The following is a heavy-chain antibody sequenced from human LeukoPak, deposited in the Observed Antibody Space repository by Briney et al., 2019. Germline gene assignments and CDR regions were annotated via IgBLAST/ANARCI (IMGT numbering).Heavy chain of an antibody. CDR1: GYSISSGYY. D-gene: IGHD4-17*01. CDR2: IYHSGST. J-gene: IGHJ4*02. CDR3: ARDQSEYGDYDY. Sequence: SETLSLTCTVSGYSISSGYYWGWIRQPPGKGLEWIGSIYHSGSTYYNPSLKSRVTISVDTSKNQFSLKLSSVTAADTAVYYCARDQSEYGDYDYWGQGTLVTVSS. V-gene: IGHV4-38-2*02.